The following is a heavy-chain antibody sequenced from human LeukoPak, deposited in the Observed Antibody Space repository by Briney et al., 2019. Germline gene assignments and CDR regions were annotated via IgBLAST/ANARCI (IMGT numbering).Heavy chain of an antibody. Sequence: PGGSLRLSCAASGFTFSSYAMSWVRQAPGKGLEWVSAISGSGGSTYYADSVKGRFTISRHNSKNTLYLQMNSLRAEDTAVYYCASNGYSSGWYYFDYWGQGTLVTVSS. CDR1: GFTFSSYA. CDR3: ASNGYSSGWYYFDY. J-gene: IGHJ4*02. D-gene: IGHD6-19*01. V-gene: IGHV3-23*01. CDR2: ISGSGGST.